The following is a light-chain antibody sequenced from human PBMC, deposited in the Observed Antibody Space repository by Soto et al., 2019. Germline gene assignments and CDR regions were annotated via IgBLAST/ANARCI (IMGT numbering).Light chain of an antibody. CDR1: QGMSSY. CDR3: QQYYSFPLT. CDR2: GAS. V-gene: IGKV1D-8*01. Sequence: VIWMTQSPSLLSASIGARVTISCRMRQGMSSYLAWYQQNTGKAPEILIYGASTLQSGVPSRFSGSGSGTDFTLTISCLQSEDFATYYCQQYYSFPLTFGGGTKVEIK. J-gene: IGKJ4*01.